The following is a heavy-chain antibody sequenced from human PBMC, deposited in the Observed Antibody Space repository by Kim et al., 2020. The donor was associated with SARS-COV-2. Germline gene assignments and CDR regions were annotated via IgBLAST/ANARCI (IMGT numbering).Heavy chain of an antibody. V-gene: IGHV3-9*01. J-gene: IGHJ4*02. Sequence: ADLVKGRITTSRDNAKNFLFLQMNSLSAEDTALYFCAKDKYSSSSGLEIWGQGTLVTVSS. D-gene: IGHD6-6*01. CDR3: AKDKYSSSSGLEI.